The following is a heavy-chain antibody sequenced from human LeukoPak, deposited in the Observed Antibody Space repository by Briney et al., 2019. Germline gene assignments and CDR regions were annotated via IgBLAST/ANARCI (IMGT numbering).Heavy chain of an antibody. V-gene: IGHV1-2*06. CDR3: ARGWVAGNGYFDY. D-gene: IGHD6-19*01. CDR2: INPNSGGT. CDR1: GYTFTGYY. Sequence: GASVKVSCKASGYTFTGYYMHWVRQAPGQGLEWMGRINPNSGGTSYAQKFQGRVTMTRDTSISTAYMELSRLRSDDTAVYYCARGWVAGNGYFDYWGQGTLVTVSS. J-gene: IGHJ4*02.